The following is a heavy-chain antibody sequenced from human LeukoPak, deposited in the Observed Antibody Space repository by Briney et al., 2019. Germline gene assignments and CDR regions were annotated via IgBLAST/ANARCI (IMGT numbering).Heavy chain of an antibody. D-gene: IGHD3-22*01. J-gene: IGHJ3*02. Sequence: PGGSLRLSCAASGFTFSSYTMCWVRPAPGKGLEWVSAINGSGGSTYYADSVKGRFTISRDNSKNTLYLQMNSLRAEDTAVYYCAKKVYYDSSGSPGLDSWRQGTMVTVSS. CDR2: INGSGGST. CDR1: GFTFSSYT. V-gene: IGHV3-23*01. CDR3: AKKVYYDSSGSPGLDS.